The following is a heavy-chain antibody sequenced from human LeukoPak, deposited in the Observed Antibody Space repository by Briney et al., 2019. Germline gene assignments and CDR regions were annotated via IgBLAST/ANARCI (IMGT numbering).Heavy chain of an antibody. Sequence: GASVKVSCKASGYTFTGYHIHWVRQAPGQGLEWVGWIHPNNGVTLYAQKFQGRITMTRDTSINTVYMKLSSLTSDDTAIYYCACPQRGPGGYYTDFWGQGTLVTVSS. J-gene: IGHJ4*02. V-gene: IGHV1-2*02. D-gene: IGHD3-10*01. CDR2: IHPNNGVT. CDR1: GYTFTGYH. CDR3: ACPQRGPGGYYTDF.